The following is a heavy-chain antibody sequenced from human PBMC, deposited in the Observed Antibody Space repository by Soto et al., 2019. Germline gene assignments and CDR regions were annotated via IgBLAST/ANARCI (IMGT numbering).Heavy chain of an antibody. CDR1: GFPFWTYS. J-gene: IGHJ4*02. CDR3: ARESEDLTSNFDY. CDR2: ISGTTNYI. V-gene: IGHV3-21*02. Sequence: EVKLLESGGGLVQPGGSMRLSCEASGFPFWTYSMSWVRQAPRKGLEWVSGISGTTNYIYYGDSMKGRFTISRDNGKNSLYLEIHSLRAEDTAVYYCARESEDLTSNFDYWGQGTLVTVSS.